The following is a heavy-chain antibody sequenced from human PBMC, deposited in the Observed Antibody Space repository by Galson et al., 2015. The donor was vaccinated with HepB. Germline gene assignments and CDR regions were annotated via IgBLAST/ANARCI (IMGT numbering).Heavy chain of an antibody. D-gene: IGHD3-22*01. CDR2: IRSKANSYAT. CDR3: TRAESSGYRGFDP. V-gene: IGHV3-73*01. J-gene: IGHJ5*02. Sequence: SLRLSCAASGFTFSGPAIHWVRQASGKGLEWVGRIRSKANSYATAYAASVKGRFTISRDDSKNTAILQMNSLKTEDTAVYYCTRAESSGYRGFDPWGQGTLVTVSS. CDR1: GFTFSGPA.